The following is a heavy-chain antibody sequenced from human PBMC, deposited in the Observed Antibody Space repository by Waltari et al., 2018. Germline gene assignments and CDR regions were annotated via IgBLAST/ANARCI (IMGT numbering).Heavy chain of an antibody. CDR1: GFTFSSYW. V-gene: IGHV3-7*01. CDR3: ARDQDYSKSAYFDY. J-gene: IGHJ4*02. CDR2: IKQDGREK. D-gene: IGHD4-4*01. Sequence: EVQLVESGGGLVQPGGSLRLSCAASGFTFSSYWMSWVRQAPGKGLEWVANIKQDGREKYYVDSVKGRFTISRDNAKNSLYLQMNSLRAEDTAVYYCARDQDYSKSAYFDYWGQGTLVTVSS.